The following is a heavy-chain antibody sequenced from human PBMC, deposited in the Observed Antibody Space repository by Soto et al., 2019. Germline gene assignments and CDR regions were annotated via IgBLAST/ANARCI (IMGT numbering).Heavy chain of an antibody. Sequence: GGSPRLSCAASGFTFSSYWMSWVRQAPGKGLEWVANIKQDGSEKYYVDSVKGRFTISRDNAKNSLYLQMNSLRAEDTAVYYCARGYCSSTSCYLGYYYMDVWGKGTTVTVSS. J-gene: IGHJ6*03. CDR2: IKQDGSEK. D-gene: IGHD2-2*01. CDR3: ARGYCSSTSCYLGYYYMDV. V-gene: IGHV3-7*01. CDR1: GFTFSSYW.